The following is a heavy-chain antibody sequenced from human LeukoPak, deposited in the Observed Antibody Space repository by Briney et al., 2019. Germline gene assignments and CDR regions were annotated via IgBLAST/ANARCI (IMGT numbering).Heavy chain of an antibody. Sequence: SETLSLTCAVFGGSFSDYYWNWIRQPPGKGLEWIGEINHSGSTNSNPPLKSRVTIPADTSKNQFSLKLSSVTAADTAAYYCARAPGEWFGELLAYYFDYWGQGTLVAVSS. CDR2: INHSGST. CDR1: GGSFSDYY. D-gene: IGHD3-10*01. CDR3: ARAPGEWFGELLAYYFDY. V-gene: IGHV4-34*01. J-gene: IGHJ4*02.